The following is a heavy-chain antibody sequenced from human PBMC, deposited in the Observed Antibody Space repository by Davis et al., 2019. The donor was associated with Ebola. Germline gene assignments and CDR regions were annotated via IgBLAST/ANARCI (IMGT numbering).Heavy chain of an antibody. CDR3: ARGYYYYGMDV. Sequence: PSETLSLTCTVFGGSFPTYYWSWIRQPPGKGLEWIGYIEHHGRTEYIPSLNNRVTISLDTSKNQFSLKLTSVTAADTAVYYCARGYYYYGMDVWGQGTTVTVYS. CDR2: IEHHGRT. CDR1: GGSFPTYY. V-gene: IGHV4-59*12. J-gene: IGHJ6*02.